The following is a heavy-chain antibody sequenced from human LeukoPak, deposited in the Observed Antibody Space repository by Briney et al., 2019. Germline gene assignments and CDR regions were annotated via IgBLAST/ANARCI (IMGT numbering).Heavy chain of an antibody. J-gene: IGHJ5*02. V-gene: IGHV3-53*01. Sequence: GGSLRLSCAASGFTVSSNYMSWVRQAPGKGLEWVSVIYSGGSTYYADSVKGRFTISRDNSKNTLYLQMNSLRAEDTAVYYCARVIGYCSGGSCHNWFDPWGQGTLVTVSS. D-gene: IGHD2-15*01. CDR1: GFTVSSNY. CDR3: ARVIGYCSGGSCHNWFDP. CDR2: IYSGGST.